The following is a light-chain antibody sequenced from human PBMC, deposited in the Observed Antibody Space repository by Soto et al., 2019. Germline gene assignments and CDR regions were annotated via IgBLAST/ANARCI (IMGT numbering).Light chain of an antibody. V-gene: IGKV3-20*01. Sequence: EIVLTQSPGTLSLSPGERATLSCRASQSVSSSYLAWHQQKPGQAPRLLIYGASSRATGIPDRFSGSGSGTGFTLTISRLEPEDFAVYYCQHYGSSPWTFGKGTK. CDR2: GAS. J-gene: IGKJ1*01. CDR1: QSVSSSY. CDR3: QHYGSSPWT.